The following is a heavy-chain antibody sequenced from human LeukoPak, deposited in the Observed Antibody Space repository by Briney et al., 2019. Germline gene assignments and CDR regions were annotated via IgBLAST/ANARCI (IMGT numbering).Heavy chain of an antibody. D-gene: IGHD1-26*01. V-gene: IGHV3-21*01. CDR1: GFTFSSYS. Sequence: GGSLRLSCAASGFTFSSYSMNWVRQAPEKGLEWVSSISSSSSYIYYADSVKGRFTISRDNAKNSLYLQMNSLRAEDTAVYYCARISGSYYEYYYYGMDVWGQGTTVTVSS. CDR2: ISSSSSYI. J-gene: IGHJ6*02. CDR3: ARISGSYYEYYYYGMDV.